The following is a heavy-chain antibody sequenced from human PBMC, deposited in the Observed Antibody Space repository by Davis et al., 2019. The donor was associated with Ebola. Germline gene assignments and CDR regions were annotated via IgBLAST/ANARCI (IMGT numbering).Heavy chain of an antibody. Sequence: AASVKVSCKASGYTFTSYGISWVRQAPGQGLEWMGWISAFSGNTNYAQKLQGRVTMTTDTSTSTAYMELSSPRSEDTAVYYCARGGYFDWLTRWHYYGMDVWGQGTTVTVSS. J-gene: IGHJ6*02. CDR2: ISAFSGNT. CDR1: GYTFTSYG. D-gene: IGHD3-9*01. CDR3: ARGGYFDWLTRWHYYGMDV. V-gene: IGHV1-18*01.